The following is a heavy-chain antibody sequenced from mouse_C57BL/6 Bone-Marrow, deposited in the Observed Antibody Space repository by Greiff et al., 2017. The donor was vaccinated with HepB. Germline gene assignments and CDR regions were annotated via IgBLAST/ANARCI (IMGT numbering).Heavy chain of an antibody. CDR2: IDPSDSYN. Sequence: QVQLQQPGAELVKPGASVKLSCKASGYTFTSYWMQRGKQRPGQGIEGIGEIDPSDSYNNYKQKFKGKATMTVDTSSSTAYMQLSSLTSEDSAVYYCAREAITTVVDWYFDVWGTGTTVTVSS. V-gene: IGHV1-50*01. D-gene: IGHD1-1*01. CDR1: GYTFTSYW. J-gene: IGHJ1*03. CDR3: AREAITTVVDWYFDV.